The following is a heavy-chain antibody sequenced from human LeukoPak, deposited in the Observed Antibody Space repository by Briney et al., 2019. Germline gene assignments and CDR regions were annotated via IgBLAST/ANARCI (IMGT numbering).Heavy chain of an antibody. V-gene: IGHV1-69*13. D-gene: IGHD3-9*01. CDR2: IIPIFGTA. CDR3: ARSPDILTGEKFDY. Sequence: SVKVSCKASGGTFSSYAISWVRQAPGQGLEWMGGIIPIFGTANYAQKFQGRVTITADESTSTAYMELSRLRFDDTAVYYCARSPDILTGEKFDYWGQGTLVTVSS. CDR1: GGTFSSYA. J-gene: IGHJ4*02.